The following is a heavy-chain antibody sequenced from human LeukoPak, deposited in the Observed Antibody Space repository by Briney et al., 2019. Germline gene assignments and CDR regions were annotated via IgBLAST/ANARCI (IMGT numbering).Heavy chain of an antibody. D-gene: IGHD2-2*01. CDR3: ARGAYCSSTSCYPFDY. CDR2: IIPIFGTA. CDR1: GGTFSSYA. J-gene: IGHJ4*02. V-gene: IGHV1-69*05. Sequence: SVKVSCKASGGTFSSYAISWVRQAPGQGLEWMGGIIPIFGTANYAQKFQGRVTITTDESTSTAYMELSSLRSEDTAVYYCARGAYCSSTSCYPFDYWGQGTLVTVSS.